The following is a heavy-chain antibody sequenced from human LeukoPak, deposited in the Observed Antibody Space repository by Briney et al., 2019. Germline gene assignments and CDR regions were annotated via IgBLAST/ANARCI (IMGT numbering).Heavy chain of an antibody. D-gene: IGHD3-22*01. Sequence: SVKVSCKASGGTFSSYAISWVRQAPGQGLEWMGGIIPIFGTANYAQKFQGRVTITADESTSTAYMELSSLRSEDTAVYYCARGSYDSSGYPSSTLYYYYYGMDVWGQGTTVTVSS. J-gene: IGHJ6*02. CDR1: GGTFSSYA. V-gene: IGHV1-69*13. CDR3: ARGSYDSSGYPSSTLYYYYYGMDV. CDR2: IIPIFGTA.